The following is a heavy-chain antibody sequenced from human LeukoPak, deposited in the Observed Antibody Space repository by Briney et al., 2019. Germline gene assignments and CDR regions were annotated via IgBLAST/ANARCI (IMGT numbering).Heavy chain of an antibody. CDR3: ASSSIWNQYYGMDV. J-gene: IGHJ6*02. CDR2: IYTSGST. CDR1: GGSISSYY. Sequence: SETLSLTCTVSGGSISSYYWSWIRQPAGKGLEWIGRIYTSGSTNYNPSLKSRVTMSVDTSKNQFSLKLSSVTAADTAVCYCASSSIWNQYYGMDVWGQGTTVTVSS. D-gene: IGHD2-2*01. V-gene: IGHV4-4*07.